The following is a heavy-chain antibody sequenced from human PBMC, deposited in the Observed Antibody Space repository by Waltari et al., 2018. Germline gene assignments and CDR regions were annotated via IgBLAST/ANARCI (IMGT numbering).Heavy chain of an antibody. CDR3: ARAQVATDFHFDY. Sequence: QVQLVQSGAEVRKTGASAKVSCKACRSPFTGYSMHWVPQAPGQGLEWMGWINPNSGGTNYAQKFQGRVTMTRDTSISTAYMELSRLRSDDTAVYYCARAQVATDFHFDYWGQGTLVTVSS. V-gene: IGHV1-2*02. J-gene: IGHJ4*02. CDR2: INPNSGGT. D-gene: IGHD5-12*01. CDR1: RSPFTGYS.